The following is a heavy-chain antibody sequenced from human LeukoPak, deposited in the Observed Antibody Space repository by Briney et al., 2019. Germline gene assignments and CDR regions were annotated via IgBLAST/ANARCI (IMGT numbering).Heavy chain of an antibody. CDR1: GFTFSSHG. D-gene: IGHD2-2*01. CDR2: IWFYARNE. Sequence: PGRSLRTSFAAAGFTFSSHGMHWGRPAPGKGLGGGAGIWFYARNEHYADSVKGRFTISRDNSKNALYLQMDSLRADDTAVYYCTRDFCSSPSCYDYWGQGTLVTVSS. CDR3: TRDFCSSPSCYDY. J-gene: IGHJ4*02. V-gene: IGHV3-33*01.